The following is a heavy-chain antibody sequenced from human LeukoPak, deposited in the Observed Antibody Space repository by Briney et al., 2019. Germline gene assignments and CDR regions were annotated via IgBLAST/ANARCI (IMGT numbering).Heavy chain of an antibody. CDR3: AKVKGSITIFGVVRTPDYFDY. Sequence: GESLRLSCAASGFTFSTYAMSWVRQAPGKGLEWVSSISGSGGSTFYADSVKGRFTISRDNSKNTLYLQMNSLRAEDTAVYYCAKVKGSITIFGVVRTPDYFDYWGQGTLVTVSS. D-gene: IGHD3-3*01. V-gene: IGHV3-23*01. J-gene: IGHJ4*02. CDR2: ISGSGGST. CDR1: GFTFSTYA.